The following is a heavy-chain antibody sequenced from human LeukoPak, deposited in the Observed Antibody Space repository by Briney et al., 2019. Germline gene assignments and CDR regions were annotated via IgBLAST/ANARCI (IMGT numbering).Heavy chain of an antibody. Sequence: ASVKVSCKASGGTFSSYAISWVRQAPGQGLEWMGGIIPIFGTANYAQKFQGRVTITADESTSTAYMELSSLRSEDTAVYYCARGGAHITIFGVAQGAFDIWGQGTMVTVSS. D-gene: IGHD3-3*01. CDR3: ARGGAHITIFGVAQGAFDI. CDR2: IIPIFGTA. J-gene: IGHJ3*02. CDR1: GGTFSSYA. V-gene: IGHV1-69*13.